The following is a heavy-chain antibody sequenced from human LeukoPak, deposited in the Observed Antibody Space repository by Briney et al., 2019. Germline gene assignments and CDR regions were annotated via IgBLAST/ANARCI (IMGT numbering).Heavy chain of an antibody. D-gene: IGHD6-13*01. V-gene: IGHV3-7*01. Sequence: GGSLRLSRAASGFTFSSNWMSWVRQAPGKGLEWVANIKQDGSERHYVDSVKGRFTISRDNTKNSLFLQMNSLRAEDTAVYYCAREVHPAAAEDYWGQGTLVTVSP. J-gene: IGHJ4*02. CDR3: AREVHPAAAEDY. CDR2: IKQDGSER. CDR1: GFTFSSNW.